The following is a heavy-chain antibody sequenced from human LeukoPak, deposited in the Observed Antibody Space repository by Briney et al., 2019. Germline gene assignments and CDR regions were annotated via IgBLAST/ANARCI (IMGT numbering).Heavy chain of an antibody. D-gene: IGHD3-16*02. Sequence: GGSLRLSCAASGFTFSSYSMSWVRQAPGKGLGWVSSISSSSSYIYYADSVKGRFTISRDNAKNSLYLQMNSLRAEDTAVYYCAREESGFYGDYVWGSYRYYFDYWGQGTLVTVSS. V-gene: IGHV3-21*01. J-gene: IGHJ4*02. CDR1: GFTFSSYS. CDR3: AREESGFYGDYVWGSYRYYFDY. CDR2: ISSSSSYI.